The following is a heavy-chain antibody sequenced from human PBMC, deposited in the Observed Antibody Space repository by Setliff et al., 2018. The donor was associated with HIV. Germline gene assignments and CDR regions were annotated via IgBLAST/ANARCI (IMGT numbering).Heavy chain of an antibody. V-gene: IGHV1-69*13. CDR1: GGTFSSYG. J-gene: IGHJ6*03. CDR2: ITPISGTA. Sequence: SVKVSCKASGGTFSSYGISWVRQAPGQGLEWMGGITPISGTANYAQKFQGRVTIAADEFTSTAYMELSSLRSKDTAVYYCVRGGQYYRSTYYYYYMDVWGKGTTVTVSS. D-gene: IGHD3-16*02. CDR3: VRGGQYYRSTYYYYYMDV.